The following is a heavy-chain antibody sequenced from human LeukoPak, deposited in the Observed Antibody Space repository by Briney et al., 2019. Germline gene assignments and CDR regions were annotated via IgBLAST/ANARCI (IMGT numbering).Heavy chain of an antibody. Sequence: SLRLSCAASGFTFDDYAMHWVRQAPGKGLEWVSGISWNSGSIGYADSVKGRFTISRDNAKNSLYLQMNNLRAEDTALYYCAKDIVSSSGYFGWFDPWGQGTLVTVSS. V-gene: IGHV3-9*01. CDR3: AKDIVSSSGYFGWFDP. D-gene: IGHD6-13*01. J-gene: IGHJ5*02. CDR1: GFTFDDYA. CDR2: ISWNSGSI.